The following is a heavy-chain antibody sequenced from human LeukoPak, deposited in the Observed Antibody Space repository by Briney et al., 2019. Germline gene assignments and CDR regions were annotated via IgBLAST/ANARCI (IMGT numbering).Heavy chain of an antibody. Sequence: GGSLRLSCAASGFTFSSYGMHWVRQAPGKGLEWVAVIWYDGSNKYYADSVKGRFTTSRDNSKNTLYLQMNSLRAEDTAVYYCAASPPDIAYQYSSGWYFDYWGQGTLVTVSS. CDR2: IWYDGSNK. CDR3: AASPPDIAYQYSSGWYFDY. V-gene: IGHV3-33*01. CDR1: GFTFSSYG. J-gene: IGHJ4*02. D-gene: IGHD6-19*01.